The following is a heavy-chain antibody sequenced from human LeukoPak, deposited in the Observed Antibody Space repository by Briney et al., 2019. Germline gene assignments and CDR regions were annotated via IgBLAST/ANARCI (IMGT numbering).Heavy chain of an antibody. Sequence: GGPLRLSCAASGFTFSTYTMNWVRQTPGKGLEWVSSISGSSSYIYYADSVKGRFTISRDNAKNSLYLQMNSLRADDTAVYYCVRIPNSANFPNWFDPWGQGTLVTVSS. CDR2: ISGSSSYI. V-gene: IGHV3-21*01. J-gene: IGHJ5*02. CDR3: VRIPNSANFPNWFDP. D-gene: IGHD4/OR15-4a*01. CDR1: GFTFSTYT.